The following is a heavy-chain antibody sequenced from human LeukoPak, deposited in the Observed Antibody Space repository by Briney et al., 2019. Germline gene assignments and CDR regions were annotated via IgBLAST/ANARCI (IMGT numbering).Heavy chain of an antibody. CDR2: IKEDGSEK. Sequence: AGGSLRLSCAASGFTFSSYWMSWVRQDPGKGLEWVANIKEDGSEKYYVDSVKGLFTISRDNSKNTLYLQMNSLRAEDTAVYYCAKDRGYDSSGYYPGLFDYWGQGTLVTVSS. V-gene: IGHV3-7*01. J-gene: IGHJ4*02. CDR3: AKDRGYDSSGYYPGLFDY. CDR1: GFTFSSYW. D-gene: IGHD3-22*01.